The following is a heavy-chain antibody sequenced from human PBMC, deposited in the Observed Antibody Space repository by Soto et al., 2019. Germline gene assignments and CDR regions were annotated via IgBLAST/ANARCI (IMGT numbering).Heavy chain of an antibody. CDR2: IYYSGST. CDR3: ATQEVGGSYVYTFDP. D-gene: IGHD1-26*01. J-gene: IGHJ5*02. CDR1: GGSISSSSYY. V-gene: IGHV4-39*02. Sequence: QLQVQESGPGLVNPSESLSLTCTVSGGSISSSSYYWGWIRQPPGKGLEWIGSIYYSGSTYYNPSLKSRVTISVDTSKNHFSLKLSSVTAADTAVYYCATQEVGGSYVYTFDPWGQGTLVTVSS.